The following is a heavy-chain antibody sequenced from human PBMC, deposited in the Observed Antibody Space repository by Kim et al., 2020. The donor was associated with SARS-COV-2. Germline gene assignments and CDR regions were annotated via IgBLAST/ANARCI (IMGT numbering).Heavy chain of an antibody. V-gene: IGHV6-1*01. Sequence: NEYAVSVKSRLTITPDTSKYQFSLQLTSVTPEDTAVYYCARGTGANAFDIWGQGTMVTVSS. CDR2: N. CDR3: ARGTGANAFDI. D-gene: IGHD7-27*01. J-gene: IGHJ3*02.